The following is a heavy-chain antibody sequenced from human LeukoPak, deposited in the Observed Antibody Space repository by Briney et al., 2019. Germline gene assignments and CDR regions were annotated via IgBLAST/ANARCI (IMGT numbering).Heavy chain of an antibody. Sequence: PSETLSLTCTVSGGSISSYYWSWIRQPPGKGLEWIGYIYTSGSTNYNPSLKSRVTISVDTSKNQFSLKLSSVTAADTAVYYCARRAAGRFDPWGQGTLVTVSS. V-gene: IGHV4-4*09. CDR1: GGSISSYY. CDR3: ARRAAGRFDP. CDR2: IYTSGST. J-gene: IGHJ5*02.